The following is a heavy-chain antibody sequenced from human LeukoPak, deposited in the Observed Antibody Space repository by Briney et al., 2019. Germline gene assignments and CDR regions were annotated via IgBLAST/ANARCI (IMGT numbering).Heavy chain of an antibody. Sequence: GRSLRLSCAASGFTFSSYGMNWVRQAPGKGLEWVSSISSSSSYIYYADSVKSRFTISRDNAKNSLYLQMNSLRAEDTAVYYCARALSGDPYYYGMDAWGQGTTVTVSS. J-gene: IGHJ6*02. V-gene: IGHV3-21*01. CDR2: ISSSSSYI. CDR1: GFTFSSYG. D-gene: IGHD4-17*01. CDR3: ARALSGDPYYYGMDA.